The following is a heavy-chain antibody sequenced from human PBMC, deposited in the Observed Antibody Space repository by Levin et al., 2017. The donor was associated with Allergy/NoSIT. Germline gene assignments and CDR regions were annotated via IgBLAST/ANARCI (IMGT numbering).Heavy chain of an antibody. CDR2: ISSDGSST. CDR3: ARVEDCSSTSCYSLFDY. CDR1: GFTFSSYW. V-gene: IGHV3-74*01. Sequence: QTGESLKISCAASGFTFSSYWMHWVRQGPGNGLVWVSRISSDGSSTSYADAVKGRFTISRDNAKNTLYLQMNSLRAEDTAVYYCARVEDCSSTSCYSLFDYWGQGTLVTVSS. J-gene: IGHJ4*02. D-gene: IGHD2-2*01.